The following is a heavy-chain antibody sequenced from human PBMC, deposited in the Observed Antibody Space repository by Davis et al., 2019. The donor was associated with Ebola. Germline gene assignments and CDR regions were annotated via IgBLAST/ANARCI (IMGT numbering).Heavy chain of an antibody. Sequence: PGGSLRLSCAASGFSFSTYWMSWVRQGPGKGLEWVANIKRDGSEKNYVDSVKGRFTISRDNAKNSLFLQMNSLRAEDTAVYYCARGESSIVRGKQPALDYWGQGILVTVSS. J-gene: IGHJ4*02. CDR2: IKRDGSEK. V-gene: IGHV3-7*01. D-gene: IGHD1-26*01. CDR3: ARGESSIVRGKQPALDY. CDR1: GFSFSTYW.